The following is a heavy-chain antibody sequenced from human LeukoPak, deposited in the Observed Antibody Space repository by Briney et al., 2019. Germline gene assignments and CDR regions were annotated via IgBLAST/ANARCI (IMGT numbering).Heavy chain of an antibody. CDR1: GFTFSNAW. J-gene: IGHJ4*02. V-gene: IGHV3-15*01. CDR2: IKSKTDGGTT. Sequence: GGSLRLSCAASGFTFSNAWMSWVRQAPGKGLEWVGRIKSKTDGGTTDYAAPVKGRFTTSRDDSKNTLYLQMNSLKTEDTAVYYCTTDEECSGGSCYSSGFDYWGQGTLVTVSS. D-gene: IGHD2-15*01. CDR3: TTDEECSGGSCYSSGFDY.